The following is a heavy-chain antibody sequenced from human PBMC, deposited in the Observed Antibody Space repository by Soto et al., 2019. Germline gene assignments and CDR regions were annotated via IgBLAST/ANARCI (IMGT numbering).Heavy chain of an antibody. V-gene: IGHV3-15*07. CDR1: GFTFSNAW. D-gene: IGHD3-22*01. CDR2: IKSKTDGGTT. CDR3: TTDSYSTIIIVRFDY. J-gene: IGHJ4*01. Sequence: GGSLRLYCAASGFTFSNAWINWVRQAPGKGLEWVGRIKSKTDGGTTDYAEPVKGRFAISRDDSNNMVYLQMNSLKIEDTAVYYCTTDSYSTIIIVRFDYWGHGTLVTVSS.